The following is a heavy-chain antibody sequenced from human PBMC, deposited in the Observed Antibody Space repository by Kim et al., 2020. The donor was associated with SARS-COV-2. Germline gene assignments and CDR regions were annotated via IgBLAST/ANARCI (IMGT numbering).Heavy chain of an antibody. V-gene: IGHV4-34*01. CDR2: INHSGST. CDR3: ARGSLRPQVVATSSGFDY. CDR1: GGSFSGYY. J-gene: IGHJ4*02. D-gene: IGHD5-12*01. Sequence: SETLSLTCAVYGGSFSGYYWSWIRQPPGKGLEWIGEINHSGSTNYNPSLKSRVTISVDTSKNQFSLKLSSVTAADTAVYYCARGSLRPQVVATSSGFDYWGQGTLVTVSS.